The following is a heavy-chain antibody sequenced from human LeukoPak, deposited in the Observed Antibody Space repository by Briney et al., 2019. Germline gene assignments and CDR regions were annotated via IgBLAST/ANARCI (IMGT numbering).Heavy chain of an antibody. CDR2: ISGSGTST. CDR1: GFTFSSYA. J-gene: IGHJ4*02. D-gene: IGHD6-13*01. CDR3: ARDIATAGHFAFDY. Sequence: GGSLRLSCAASGFTFSSYAMSWVRQAPGKGLEWVSSISGSGTSTFYADSVMGHITISRDNSKNTLSLQMNSLRAEDTAVYYCARDIATAGHFAFDYWGQGTLVTVSS. V-gene: IGHV3-23*01.